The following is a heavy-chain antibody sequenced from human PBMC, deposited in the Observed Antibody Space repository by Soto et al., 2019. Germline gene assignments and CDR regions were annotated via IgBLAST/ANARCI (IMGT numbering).Heavy chain of an antibody. CDR1: GGSISSYY. J-gene: IGHJ6*02. V-gene: IGHV4-59*01. D-gene: IGHD6-6*01. Sequence: NPSETLSLTCTVSGGSISSYYWSWIRQPPGKGLEWIGYIYYSGSTNYNPSLKSRVTISVDTSKNQFSLKLSSVTAADTAVYYCARDGWGWVAARPDPAPNYYYYGMDVWGQGTTVTVSS. CDR2: IYYSGST. CDR3: ARDGWGWVAARPDPAPNYYYYGMDV.